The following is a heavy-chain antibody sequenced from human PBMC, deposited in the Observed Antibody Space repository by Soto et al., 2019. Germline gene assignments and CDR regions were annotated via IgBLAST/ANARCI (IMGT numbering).Heavy chain of an antibody. CDR3: ARARATVTTERALGY. V-gene: IGHV1-18*01. CDR2: TSIYNGNT. D-gene: IGHD4-17*01. CDR1: GYTFYSYD. J-gene: IGHJ4*02. Sequence: QVQLVQSGAEVKKPGASVKVSCKASGYTFYSYDITWVRQAPGQGLEWMGTTSIYNGNTNFAQNLQGRVTMTIDKSTATAYMELNNLTYDDTAVYYCARARATVTTERALGYWGQGTLVTVSS.